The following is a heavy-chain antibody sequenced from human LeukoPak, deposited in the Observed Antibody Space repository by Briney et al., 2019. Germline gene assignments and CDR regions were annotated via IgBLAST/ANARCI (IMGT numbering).Heavy chain of an antibody. CDR1: GDSINSYY. CDR3: ARSVLNYYYYGMDV. V-gene: IGHV4-59*01. CDR2: IYYSGST. Sequence: SETLSLTCTVSGDSINSYYWSWIRQPPGKGLEWVGYIYYSGSTSYNPSLQSRVTISLDTSKNQFSLRLSSVTAADTAVYYCARSVLNYYYYGMDVWGQGTTVTVSS. J-gene: IGHJ6*02. D-gene: IGHD4/OR15-4a*01.